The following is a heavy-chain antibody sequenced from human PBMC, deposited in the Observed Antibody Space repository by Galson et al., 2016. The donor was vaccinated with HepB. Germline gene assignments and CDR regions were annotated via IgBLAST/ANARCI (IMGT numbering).Heavy chain of an antibody. Sequence: GAEVKKSGESLKISCKYSGFTITSYWIAWVRQMPGKGPECMGVIYPADSDTRYSPSFQGQVTISVDKSISTAYLQWSSLKASDTAMYYCARRKNYAPDYWGQGTLVTVSS. J-gene: IGHJ4*02. CDR2: IYPADSDT. CDR3: ARRKNYAPDY. D-gene: IGHD1-7*01. V-gene: IGHV5-51*01. CDR1: GFTITSYW.